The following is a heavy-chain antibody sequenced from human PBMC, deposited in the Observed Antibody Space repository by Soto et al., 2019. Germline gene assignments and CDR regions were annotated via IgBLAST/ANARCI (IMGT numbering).Heavy chain of an antibody. V-gene: IGHV3-74*01. J-gene: IGHJ3*01. D-gene: IGHD2-15*01. CDR2: IKSDGSST. CDR3: TRGWFWAFDV. CDR1: GLAFSGSW. Sequence: GGSLRLSCAASGLAFSGSWMYWVRQVPGKGLVWVSGIKSDGSSTTYADSVKGRFTISRDNAKNTLHLQMNNLRDEDAAVYFCTRGWFWAFDVWGQGIMVTVSS.